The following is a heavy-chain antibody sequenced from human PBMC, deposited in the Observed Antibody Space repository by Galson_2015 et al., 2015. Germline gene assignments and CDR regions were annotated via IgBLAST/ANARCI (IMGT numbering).Heavy chain of an antibody. CDR2: IKHSGST. CDR3: ARGAYCSGGSCEDTCFDP. CDR1: GGSFNNYY. Sequence: SETLSLTCAVYGGSFNNYYWTWIRQPPGKGLEWIGEIKHSGSTNYNPSLKSRVTISVDTSKNQFSLKLSSVTAADTAVYYCARGAYCSGGSCEDTCFDPWGQGTLVTVSS. J-gene: IGHJ5*02. V-gene: IGHV4-34*01. D-gene: IGHD2-15*01.